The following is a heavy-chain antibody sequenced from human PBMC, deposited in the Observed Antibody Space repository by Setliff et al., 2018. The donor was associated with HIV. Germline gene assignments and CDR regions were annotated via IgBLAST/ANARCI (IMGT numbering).Heavy chain of an antibody. V-gene: IGHV4-59*11. CDR1: GDPINSHY. D-gene: IGHD3-3*01. J-gene: IGHJ4*02. CDR3: ARWRWQQSEFDY. CDR2: ISYNEYT. Sequence: SETLSLTCTVSGDPINSHYWSWIRQPPGEGLEWIGHISYNEYTNYNPSLKSRVTISLDTSKKHFSLDLYSVTAADTAVYYCARWRWQQSEFDYWGQGALVTVSS.